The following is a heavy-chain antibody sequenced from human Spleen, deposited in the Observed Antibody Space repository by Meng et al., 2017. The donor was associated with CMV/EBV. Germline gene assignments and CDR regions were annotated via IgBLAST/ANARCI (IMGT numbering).Heavy chain of an antibody. J-gene: IGHJ6*02. D-gene: IGHD4-23*01. Sequence: ASVKVSCKTSGYTFSDYYMHWVRQAPGQGLEWMGWINPNSGGTNYAQKFRGRVTMTRDTSISTAYMELSRLRSDDTAVYYCARGAVVTLWDYYYYGMDVWGQGTTVTVSS. CDR2: INPNSGGT. V-gene: IGHV1-2*02. CDR1: GYTFSDYY. CDR3: ARGAVVTLWDYYYYGMDV.